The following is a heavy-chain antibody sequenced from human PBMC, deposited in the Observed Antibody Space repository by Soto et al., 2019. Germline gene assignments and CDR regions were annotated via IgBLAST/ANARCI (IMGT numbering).Heavy chain of an antibody. CDR3: AKGTTVTTWRYIDL. CDR1: RFRFSSYG. CDR2: VSYAGDYQ. D-gene: IGHD4-17*01. J-gene: IGHJ2*01. Sequence: QEQLVESGGGVVQPGRSLRLSCAAARFRFSSYGMNWVRQAPGKGLEWMAAVSYAGDYQNYADSVKGRFTISRDNSKNTLYMQMDSLKPEEADVNYFAKGTTVTTWRYIDLWGPGTLGSVSS. V-gene: IGHV3-30*18.